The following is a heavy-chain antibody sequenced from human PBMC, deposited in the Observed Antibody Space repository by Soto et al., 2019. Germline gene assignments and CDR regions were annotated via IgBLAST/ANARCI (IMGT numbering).Heavy chain of an antibody. CDR3: ARMGARDYYYYGMDV. CDR1: GFSLSTSGMC. V-gene: IGHV2-70*01. Sequence: SGPTLVNPTQTLTLTCTFSGFSLSTSGMCVSWIRQPPGKALEWLALIDWDDDKYYSTSLKTRLTIYKDTSKNQVVLTMTNMDPVDTATYYCARMGARDYYYYGMDVWGQGTTVTVSS. CDR2: IDWDDDK. J-gene: IGHJ6*02. D-gene: IGHD6-6*01.